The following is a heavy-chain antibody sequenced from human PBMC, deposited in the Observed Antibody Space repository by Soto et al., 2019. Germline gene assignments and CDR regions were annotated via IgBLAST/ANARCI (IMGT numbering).Heavy chain of an antibody. CDR3: ARVMSSSVSNNWFDP. D-gene: IGHD6-6*01. V-gene: IGHV4-30-2*01. J-gene: IGHJ5*02. CDR2: IYHSGST. CDR1: GGSISSGGYS. Sequence: SETLSLTCAVSGGSISSGGYSWSWIRQPPGKGLEWIGYIYHSGSTYYNPSLKSRVTISVDRSKNQFSLKLSSVTAADTAVYYCARVMSSSVSNNWFDPWGQGTLVTVSS.